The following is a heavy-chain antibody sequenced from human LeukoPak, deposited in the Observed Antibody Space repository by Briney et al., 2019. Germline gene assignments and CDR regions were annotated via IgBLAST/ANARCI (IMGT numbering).Heavy chain of an antibody. D-gene: IGHD5-18*01. J-gene: IGHJ6*04. CDR3: ARTAMVPLDV. CDR1: GFTFSSYS. CDR2: ISSSSSNI. Sequence: GGSLRLSCAASGFTFSSYSMNWVRQAPGKGLEWVSSISSSSSNIYYADSVKGRFTISRDNAKNSLYLQMNSLRAEDTAVYYCARTAMVPLDVWGKGTTVTVSS. V-gene: IGHV3-21*01.